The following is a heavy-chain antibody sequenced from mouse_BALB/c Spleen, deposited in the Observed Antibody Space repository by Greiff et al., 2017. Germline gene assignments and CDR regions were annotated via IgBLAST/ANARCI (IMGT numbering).Heavy chain of an antibody. D-gene: IGHD2-1*01. CDR1: GFTFSSYA. CDR2: ISSGGSYT. V-gene: IGHV5-9-4*01. J-gene: IGHJ1*01. CDR3: ARAGNRYWYFDV. Sequence: DVKLVESGGGLVKPGGSLKLSCAASGFTFSSYAMSWVRQSPEKRLEWVAEISSGGSYTYYPDTVTGRFTISRDNAKNTLYLEMSSLRSEDTAMYYCARAGNRYWYFDVWGAGTTVTVSS.